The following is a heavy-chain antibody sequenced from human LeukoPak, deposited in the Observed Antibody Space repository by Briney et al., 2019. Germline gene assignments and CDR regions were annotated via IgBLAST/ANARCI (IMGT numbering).Heavy chain of an antibody. D-gene: IGHD4-23*01. J-gene: IGHJ4*02. Sequence: GASLKTSCKGSGYTFTDYWIAWVRPMPGKGLECMGIIYPGDSDTRYSPSFQGQVTISADKSISTAYLQWSTLQASDTAMYYCARLPTVVNPFDYWAQGTLVTVSS. CDR3: ARLPTVVNPFDY. CDR1: GYTFTDYW. V-gene: IGHV5-51*01. CDR2: IYPGDSDT.